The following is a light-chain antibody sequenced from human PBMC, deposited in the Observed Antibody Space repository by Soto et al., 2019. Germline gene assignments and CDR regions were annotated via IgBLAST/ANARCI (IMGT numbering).Light chain of an antibody. Sequence: DIQMTQSPSTLSASVGDRVTITCRASQSISSWLAWYQQKPGKAPKLLIYDASSLESGVPSRFSGSGSGTEFTLYISSLQPDDFATYYCQQYNSPWTFGQGTKVEIK. CDR1: QSISSW. V-gene: IGKV1-5*01. CDR2: DAS. J-gene: IGKJ1*01. CDR3: QQYNSPWT.